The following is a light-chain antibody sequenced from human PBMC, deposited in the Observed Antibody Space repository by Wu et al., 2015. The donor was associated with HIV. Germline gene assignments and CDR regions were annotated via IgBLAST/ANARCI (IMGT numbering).Light chain of an antibody. V-gene: IGKV1-5*03. J-gene: IGKJ1*01. Sequence: DIQMTQSPSTLSASVGGRVTITCRASQSVSSWLAWYQQKPGKAPKLLIYKASNLEGGVPSRFSGSGSGTEFTLTISSLQPDDFATYYCQQYNSHSWTFGLGTNGGN. CDR2: KAS. CDR3: QQYNSHSWT. CDR1: QSVSSW.